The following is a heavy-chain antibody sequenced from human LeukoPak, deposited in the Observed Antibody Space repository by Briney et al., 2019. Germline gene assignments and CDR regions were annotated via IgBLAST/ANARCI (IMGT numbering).Heavy chain of an antibody. CDR2: MNPNSGNT. CDR1: GYTFTSYD. D-gene: IGHD5-18*01. J-gene: IGHJ4*02. V-gene: IGHV1-8*03. CDR3: ARVLKDTAMVTQKDLFIDY. Sequence: ASVKVSCKASGYTFTSYDINWVRQATGQGLEWMGWMNPNSGNTGYAQKFQGRVTITRNTSISTAYMELSSLRSEDTAVYYCARVLKDTAMVTQKDLFIDYWGQGTLVTVSS.